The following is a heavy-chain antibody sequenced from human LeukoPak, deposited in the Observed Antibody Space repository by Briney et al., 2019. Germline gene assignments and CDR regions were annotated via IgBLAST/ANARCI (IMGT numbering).Heavy chain of an antibody. CDR1: GGSIRTNY. V-gene: IGHV4-59*01. CDR2: IYNSGST. J-gene: IGHJ3*02. D-gene: IGHD3-9*01. Sequence: SSETLSLTCTVSGGSIRTNYWSWIRQPPGKGLEWIGYIYNSGSTSYNPSLKSRVTISLDMSKNQFSLRLTSVTAADTAVYYCARAPENYDLLTGYSAGDAFDIWGHGTMVTVSS. CDR3: ARAPENYDLLTGYSAGDAFDI.